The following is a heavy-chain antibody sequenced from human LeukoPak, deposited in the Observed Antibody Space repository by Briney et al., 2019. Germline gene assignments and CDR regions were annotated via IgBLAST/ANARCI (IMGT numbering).Heavy chain of an antibody. V-gene: IGHV1-3*01. Sequence: ASVKVSCKASGYTFTSYAMHWVRQAPGQRLEWMGWINAGNGNTKYSQKFQGRVTITRDTSASTAYMELSSLRSEDTAVYYCAKKIRRSGYCSGGSCHGFDYWGQGTLVTVSS. J-gene: IGHJ4*02. CDR3: AKKIRRSGYCSGGSCHGFDY. CDR1: GYTFTSYA. CDR2: INAGNGNT. D-gene: IGHD2-15*01.